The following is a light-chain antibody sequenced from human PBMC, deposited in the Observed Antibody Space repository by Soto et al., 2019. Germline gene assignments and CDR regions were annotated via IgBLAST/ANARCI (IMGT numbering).Light chain of an antibody. V-gene: IGKV3-20*01. CDR3: QQYGSA. CDR2: GAS. CDR1: QSVSSSY. Sequence: EIGLTQSPGTLSLSPGERATLSCRASQSVSSSYLAWYQQKPGQAPRLLIYGASSRATGIPDRFSRSGSATDFPLTISRLEPEDFAVYYCQQYGSAFGQGTKV. J-gene: IGKJ1*01.